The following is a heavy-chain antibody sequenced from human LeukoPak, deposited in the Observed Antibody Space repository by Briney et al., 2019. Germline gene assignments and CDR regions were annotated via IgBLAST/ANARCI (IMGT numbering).Heavy chain of an antibody. Sequence: ASVKVSCKASGGTFSSYAISWVRQAPGQGLEWMGRIIPILGIANYAQKFQGRVTITADKSTSTAYMELSSLRSEDTAVYYCARDSLMIVVPNDAFDIWGQGTMVTVSS. J-gene: IGHJ3*02. D-gene: IGHD3-22*01. CDR3: ARDSLMIVVPNDAFDI. CDR1: GGTFSSYA. CDR2: IIPILGIA. V-gene: IGHV1-69*04.